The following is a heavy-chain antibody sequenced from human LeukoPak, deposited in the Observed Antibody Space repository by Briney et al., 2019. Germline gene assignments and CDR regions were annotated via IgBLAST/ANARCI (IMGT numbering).Heavy chain of an antibody. CDR2: IYSGGST. CDR3: AREAGGYSYGYYFDY. V-gene: IGHV3-53*05. D-gene: IGHD5-18*01. CDR1: GFTVSSNY. J-gene: IGHJ4*02. Sequence: PGGSLRLSCAASGFTVSSNYMSWVRQAPGKGLEWVSIIYSGGSTYYADSVKGRFTISRDNSKNTLYLQMNSLRAEDTAVYYCAREAGGYSYGYYFDYWGQGTLVTVSS.